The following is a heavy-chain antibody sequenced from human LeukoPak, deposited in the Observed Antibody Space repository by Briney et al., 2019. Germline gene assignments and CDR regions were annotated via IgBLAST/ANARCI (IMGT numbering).Heavy chain of an antibody. CDR2: IYYSGTT. CDR3: ARHYYDSSGYRRDYYFDY. CDR1: GGSISSSSDY. D-gene: IGHD3-22*01. V-gene: IGHV4-39*01. Sequence: SETLSLTCTVSGGSISSSSDYWGWIRQPPGKGLEYIGSIYYSGTTYYNQSLKSRVSMSVDMSKNQFSLKLSSVTAADTAVYYCARHYYDSSGYRRDYYFDYWGQGTLVTVSS. J-gene: IGHJ4*02.